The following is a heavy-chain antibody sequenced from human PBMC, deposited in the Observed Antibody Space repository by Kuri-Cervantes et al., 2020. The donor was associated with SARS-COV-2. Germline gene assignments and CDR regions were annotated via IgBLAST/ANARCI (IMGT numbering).Heavy chain of an antibody. CDR1: GGSASSGSYY. CDR3: AGAKYYYDSSGYYYVEGWFDP. CDR2: IYYSGST. D-gene: IGHD3-22*01. J-gene: IGHJ5*02. Sequence: SETLSLTCTVSGGSASSGSYYWSWLRQPPGKGLEWIGYIYYSGSTNYNPSLKSPVTISVDTTKNQFSLQLSSVTAADTAVYYCAGAKYYYDSSGYYYVEGWFDPWGQGTLVTVSS. V-gene: IGHV4-61*01.